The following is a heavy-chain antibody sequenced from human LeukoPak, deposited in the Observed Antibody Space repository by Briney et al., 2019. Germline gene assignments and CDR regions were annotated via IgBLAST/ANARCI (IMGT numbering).Heavy chain of an antibody. CDR2: ISYDGSNK. D-gene: IGHD3-16*01. V-gene: IGHV3-30-3*01. Sequence: AGGSLRLSCAASGFTFSSYAMHWVRQAPGKGLEWVAVISYDGSNKYYADSVKGRFTISRDNSKNTLYLQMNSLRAEDTAVYYWAGGVSLDYGGQGTLVTVSS. CDR1: GFTFSSYA. J-gene: IGHJ4*02. CDR3: AGGVSLDY.